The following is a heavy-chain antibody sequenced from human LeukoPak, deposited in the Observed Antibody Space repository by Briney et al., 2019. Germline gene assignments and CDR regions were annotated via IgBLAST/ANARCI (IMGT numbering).Heavy chain of an antibody. CDR2: IYSGGST. V-gene: IGHV3-66*01. J-gene: IGHJ4*02. CDR1: GFTVSSNY. Sequence: GGSLRLSCAASGFTVSSNYMSWVRQAPGKGLEWVSVIYSGGSTYYADSVKGRFTISRDNSKNTLYLQMNSLRAEDTAVYYCAREIVGAIFDYWGQGTLVTVSS. D-gene: IGHD1-26*01. CDR3: AREIVGAIFDY.